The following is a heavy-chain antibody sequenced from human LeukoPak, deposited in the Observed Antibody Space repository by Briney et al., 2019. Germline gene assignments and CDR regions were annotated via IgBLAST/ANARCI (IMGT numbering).Heavy chain of an antibody. D-gene: IGHD3-10*01. V-gene: IGHV3-23*01. CDR1: GFTFSSYS. Sequence: GGSLRLSCAASGFTFSSYSMSWVRQAPGKGLEWVSGISSNGRSTYYADSVKGRFTISRDNSKNMVYLQVISLTAEDTAVYYCAKDDAWLRFGEWSQGTLVTVSA. CDR2: ISSNGRST. J-gene: IGHJ4*02. CDR3: AKDDAWLRFGE.